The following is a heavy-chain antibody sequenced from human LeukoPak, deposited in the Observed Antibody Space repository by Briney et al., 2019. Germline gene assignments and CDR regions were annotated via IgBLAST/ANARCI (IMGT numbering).Heavy chain of an antibody. CDR2: IIPIFGTA. V-gene: IGHV1-69*01. Sequence: ASVKVSCKASGGTFSSYAISWVRQAPGRGLEWMGGIIPIFGTANYAQKSQGRVTITADESTSTAYMELSSLRSEDTAVYYCARGSSFWSGYDYYYYMDVWGKGTTVTVSS. J-gene: IGHJ6*03. CDR1: GGTFSSYA. D-gene: IGHD3-3*01. CDR3: ARGSSFWSGYDYYYYMDV.